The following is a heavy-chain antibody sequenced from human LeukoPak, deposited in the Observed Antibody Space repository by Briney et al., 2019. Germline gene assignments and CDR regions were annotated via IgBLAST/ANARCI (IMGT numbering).Heavy chain of an antibody. CDR2: ISISSTYI. J-gene: IGHJ4*02. CDR1: GFPFRSFS. Sequence: GGSLRLSCVASGFPFRSFSMNWVRQAPAQGLELVSSISISSTYISYADSVKGRLTISRDNAKNSLYLQMNSLRVEDTAVYYCARAEGSGSSFDYWGQGTLVTGSS. CDR3: ARAEGSGSSFDY. D-gene: IGHD3-10*01. V-gene: IGHV3-21*01.